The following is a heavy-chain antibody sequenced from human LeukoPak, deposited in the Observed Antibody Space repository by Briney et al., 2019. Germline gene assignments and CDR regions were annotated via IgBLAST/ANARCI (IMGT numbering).Heavy chain of an antibody. CDR1: GFTFSSYG. D-gene: IGHD6-6*01. V-gene: IGHV3-30*02. J-gene: IGHJ5*02. CDR3: AKERIAARRVDP. Sequence: PGGSLRLSCAASGFTFSSYGMHWVRQAPGKGLEWVAFIRYDGSNKYYADSVKGRFTISRDNSKNTLYLQMNSLRAEDTAVYYCAKERIAARRVDPWGQGTLVTVSS. CDR2: IRYDGSNK.